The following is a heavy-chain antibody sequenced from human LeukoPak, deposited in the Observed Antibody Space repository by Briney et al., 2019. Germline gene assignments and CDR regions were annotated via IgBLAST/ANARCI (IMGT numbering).Heavy chain of an antibody. CDR1: GFTFDDYA. CDR3: AKEGTYYYGSGSYYQSYYYYGMDV. J-gene: IGHJ6*02. V-gene: IGHV3-9*01. Sequence: AGGSLRLSCAASGFTFDDYAMHWVRQAPGKGLEWVSGISWNSGSIGYADSVKGRFTISRDNAKNSLYLQMNSLRAEDTALYYCAKEGTYYYGSGSYYQSYYYYGMDVWGQGTTVTVSS. CDR2: ISWNSGSI. D-gene: IGHD3-10*01.